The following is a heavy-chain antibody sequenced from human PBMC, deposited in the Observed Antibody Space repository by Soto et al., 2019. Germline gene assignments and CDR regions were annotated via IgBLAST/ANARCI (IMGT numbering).Heavy chain of an antibody. D-gene: IGHD6-13*01. J-gene: IGHJ5*02. Sequence: SETLSLTCVVSGYSISSGYYWGWIRQPPGKELEWIASIYHSGNTFYNPSLKSRVSISLGTSKNQFSLNLNSVTAADTAVYYCARLSSSWPYNWFDPWGQGTMVTVSS. CDR2: IYHSGNT. V-gene: IGHV4-38-2*01. CDR1: GYSISSGYY. CDR3: ARLSSSWPYNWFDP.